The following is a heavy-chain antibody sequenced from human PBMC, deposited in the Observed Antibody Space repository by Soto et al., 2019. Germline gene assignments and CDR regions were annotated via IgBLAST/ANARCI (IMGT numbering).Heavy chain of an antibody. CDR1: GGSFSGYY. D-gene: IGHD6-13*01. J-gene: IGHJ4*02. V-gene: IGHV4-34*01. CDR3: ARLIIAAAGTVDY. Sequence: QVQLQQWGAGLLKPSETLSLTCAVYGGSFSGYYWSWIRQPPGKGLEWIGEINHRGSTNYNPSLKSRVTISVDTSKNQFSLKLSSVTAADMAVYYCARLIIAAAGTVDYWGQGTLVTVSS. CDR2: INHRGST.